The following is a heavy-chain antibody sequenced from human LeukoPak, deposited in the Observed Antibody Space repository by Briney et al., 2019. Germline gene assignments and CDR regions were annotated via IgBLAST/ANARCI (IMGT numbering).Heavy chain of an antibody. V-gene: IGHV5-51*01. CDR2: IYPGDSDT. CDR3: ARLEQQLGLYYFDY. Sequence: GESLKISCEGSGYSFTSYWIGWVRQMPGKGLEWMGIIYPGDSDTKYSPSFQGQVTISADKSISTAYLQWSSLKASDTAMYYCARLEQQLGLYYFDYWGQGTLVTVSS. CDR1: GYSFTSYW. J-gene: IGHJ4*02. D-gene: IGHD6-13*01.